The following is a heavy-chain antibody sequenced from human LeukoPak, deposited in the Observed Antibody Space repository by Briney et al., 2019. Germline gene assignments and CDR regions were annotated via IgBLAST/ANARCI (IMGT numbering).Heavy chain of an antibody. J-gene: IGHJ6*03. CDR1: GFTFSSYW. D-gene: IGHD3/OR15-3a*01. Sequence: GGSLRLSCTASGFTFSSYWMSWVRQAPGKGLEWVANIKQDGSEEYYVDSVEGRFTISRDNAKNSLYLQMNSLRAEDTAVYYCARDGFQEIFGLVIIYFYYMDVWGKGTTVTVSS. V-gene: IGHV3-7*01. CDR3: ARDGFQEIFGLVIIYFYYMDV. CDR2: IKQDGSEE.